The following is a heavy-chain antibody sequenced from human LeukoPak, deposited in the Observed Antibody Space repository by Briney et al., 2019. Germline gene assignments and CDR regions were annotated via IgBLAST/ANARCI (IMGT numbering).Heavy chain of an antibody. CDR3: ARPPYYDFWSGHRYYYYMDV. Sequence: SETLSLTCTVSGYSISSGYYWSWIRQPPGKGLEWIGEINHSGSTNYNPSLKSRVTISVDTSKNQFSLKLSSVTAADTAVYYCARPPYYDFWSGHRYYYYMDVXXXGTTVTVSS. J-gene: IGHJ6*03. V-gene: IGHV4-38-2*02. CDR2: INHSGST. CDR1: GYSISSGYY. D-gene: IGHD3-3*01.